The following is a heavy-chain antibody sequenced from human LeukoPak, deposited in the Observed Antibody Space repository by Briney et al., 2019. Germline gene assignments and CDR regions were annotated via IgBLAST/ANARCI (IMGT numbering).Heavy chain of an antibody. Sequence: GGSLRLSCAASGFSFTNYAVHWVRQAPGKGLEWVAVISYDGSNKYYADSVKGRFTISRDNSKNTLNLQMNSLRAEDTAVYYCAREPFYYDNSGTSLDYWGQGTLVTVS. CDR3: AREPFYYDNSGTSLDY. CDR2: ISYDGSNK. J-gene: IGHJ4*02. V-gene: IGHV3-30-3*01. CDR1: GFSFTNYA. D-gene: IGHD3-22*01.